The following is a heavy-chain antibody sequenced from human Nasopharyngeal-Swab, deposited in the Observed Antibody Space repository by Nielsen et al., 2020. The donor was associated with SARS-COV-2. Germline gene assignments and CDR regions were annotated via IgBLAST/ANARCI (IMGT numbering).Heavy chain of an antibody. V-gene: IGHV7-4-1*02. D-gene: IGHD5-18*01. Sequence: WVRQAPGQGLEWMGWIDTNTGNPTYAQGFTGRFVFSLDTSVSTADLQISSLKAEDTAMYYCATGLLGYTYAFGNWGQGTLVTVSS. J-gene: IGHJ4*02. CDR3: ATGLLGYTYAFGN. CDR2: IDTNTGNP.